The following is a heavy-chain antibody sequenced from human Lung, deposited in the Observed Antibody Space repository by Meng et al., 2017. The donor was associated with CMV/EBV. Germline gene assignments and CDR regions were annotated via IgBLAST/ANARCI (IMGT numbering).Heavy chain of an antibody. D-gene: IGHD2-15*01. V-gene: IGHV3-21*01. CDR2: ISSSSGYV. CDR1: GFSFSTHT. Sequence: GEXXTISCAASGFSFSTHTMNWVRQAPGQGLEWISSISSSSGYVYYGDSVKDRFTVAREYAKDSVYLQMNSLRVEYTYVYYCAREGFNCSGLYCHTIHYCGMDLXGQGXKVTVSS. J-gene: IGHJ6*02. CDR3: AREGFNCSGLYCHTIHYCGMDL.